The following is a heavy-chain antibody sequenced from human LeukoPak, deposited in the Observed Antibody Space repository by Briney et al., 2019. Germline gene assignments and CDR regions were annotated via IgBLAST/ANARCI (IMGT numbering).Heavy chain of an antibody. D-gene: IGHD2-15*01. V-gene: IGHV4-34*01. CDR2: VTDGGYT. CDR3: ARITARGGSDDAFDV. J-gene: IGHJ3*01. CDR1: GASLNDYW. Sequence: PSETLSLTCAIYGASLNDYWWTWVRQPQGAGLEWIGEVTDGGYTNYKSSLKSRVSIPVDISKNQFSLRLPSVTAADTAMYFCARITARGGSDDAFDVWGQRTMIIVSS.